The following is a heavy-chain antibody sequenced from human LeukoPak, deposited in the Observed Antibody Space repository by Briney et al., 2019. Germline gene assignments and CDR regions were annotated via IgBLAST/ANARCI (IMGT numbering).Heavy chain of an antibody. CDR1: GFTFSSYW. Sequence: GGSLRLSCAASGFTFSSYWMGWVRQAPGKGLEWVTNTKPDGSAEYYADSVRGRFTTSRDNANNLLYLQMNSLRAEDTAVYYCAREGGLNTNFDYGGQGTLVTVSS. CDR3: AREGGLNTNFDY. V-gene: IGHV3-7*01. CDR2: TKPDGSAE. J-gene: IGHJ4*02. D-gene: IGHD5-12*01.